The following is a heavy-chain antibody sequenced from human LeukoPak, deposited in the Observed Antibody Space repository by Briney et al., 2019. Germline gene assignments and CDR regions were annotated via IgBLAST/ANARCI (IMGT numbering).Heavy chain of an antibody. D-gene: IGHD5/OR15-5a*01. V-gene: IGHV1-2*04. CDR2: INPNSGGA. CDR1: GYTFTGYY. Sequence: ASVKVSCKASGYTFTGYYMHWVRQAPGQGLEWMGWINPNSGGANYAQKFQGWVTMTRDTSISTAYMELSRLRSDDTAVYYCARGQSTSSDFDYWGQGTLVTVSS. CDR3: ARGQSTSSDFDY. J-gene: IGHJ4*02.